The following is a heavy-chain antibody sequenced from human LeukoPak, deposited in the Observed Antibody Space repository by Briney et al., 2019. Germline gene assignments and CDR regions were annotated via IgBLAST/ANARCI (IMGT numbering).Heavy chain of an antibody. D-gene: IGHD3-10*01. CDR2: IYTSGST. Sequence: SETLSLTCTVSGGSISSSSYYWSWIRQPAGKGLEWLGRIYTSGSTNYNPSLKSRVTISVDTSKNQFSLKLSSVTAADTAVYYCARGFITMVRGVIFDYWGQGTLVIVSS. V-gene: IGHV4-61*02. CDR1: GGSISSSSYY. J-gene: IGHJ4*02. CDR3: ARGFITMVRGVIFDY.